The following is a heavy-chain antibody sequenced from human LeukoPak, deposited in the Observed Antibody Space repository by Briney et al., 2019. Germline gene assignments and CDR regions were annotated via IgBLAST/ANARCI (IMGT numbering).Heavy chain of an antibody. CDR2: ISSSSSYI. Sequence: PGGSLRLSCAASGFTFSSYGMNWVRQAPGKGLEWVSFISSSSSYIYYADSVKGRFTISRDNAKNSLYLQMNSLRAEDTAVYYCARDRDVVVPAAQEYYYYYYMDVWGKGTTVTISS. V-gene: IGHV3-21*04. J-gene: IGHJ6*03. CDR3: ARDRDVVVPAAQEYYYYYYMDV. D-gene: IGHD2-2*01. CDR1: GFTFSSYG.